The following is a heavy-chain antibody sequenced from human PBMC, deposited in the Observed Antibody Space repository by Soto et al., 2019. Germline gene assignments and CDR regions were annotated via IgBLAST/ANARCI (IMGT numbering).Heavy chain of an antibody. CDR1: GFSLSARGVG. CDR2: ISWEDDN. CDR3: AHSPWGAAPDY. J-gene: IGHJ4*02. D-gene: IGHD3-16*01. V-gene: IGHV2-5*02. Sequence: QITLKESGPTLVKPTQTLTLTCTVSGFSLSARGVGVVWFRQPPGKPLEWLAIISWEDDNRYTPSLESRLTLTKDASNNQVVLPMTAMHPMSTATHSSAHSPWGAAPDYWGPGTQVTFSS.